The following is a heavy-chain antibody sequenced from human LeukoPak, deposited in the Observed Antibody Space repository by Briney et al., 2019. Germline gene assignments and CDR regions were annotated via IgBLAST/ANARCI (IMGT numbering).Heavy chain of an antibody. CDR3: ARRDSSGYYQDY. V-gene: IGHV5-51*01. Sequence: GESLKISCKASGYSFSTYWIGWVRQMPGKGLEWMGIIYPGDSDTRYSPSFQGQVTISADKSINTAYLQWSSLKASDTAMYYCARRDSSGYYQDYWGPGTLVTVST. D-gene: IGHD3-22*01. CDR1: GYSFSTYW. CDR2: IYPGDSDT. J-gene: IGHJ4*02.